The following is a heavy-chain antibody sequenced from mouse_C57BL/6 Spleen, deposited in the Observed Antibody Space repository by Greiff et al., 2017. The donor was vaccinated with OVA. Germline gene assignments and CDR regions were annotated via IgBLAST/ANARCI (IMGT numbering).Heavy chain of an antibody. V-gene: IGHV1-82*01. Sequence: QVQLQQSGAELVKPGASVKISCKASGYTFSSYWMNWVKQRPGKGLEWIGQISPGDGDTNYNGKFKGKATLTADKSSSTAYMQLSSLAYEDSAVYFCARGGSRYLCYFDDWGKGTTVTVSS. CDR3: ARGGSRYLCYFDD. D-gene: IGHD1-1*01. CDR2: ISPGDGDT. CDR1: GYTFSSYW. J-gene: IGHJ1*03.